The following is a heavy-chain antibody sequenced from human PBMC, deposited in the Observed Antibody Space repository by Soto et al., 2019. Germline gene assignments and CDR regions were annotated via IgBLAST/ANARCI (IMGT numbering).Heavy chain of an antibody. Sequence: QVQLVQSGAEVREPGASVKVSCKASGYSFTSLDINWVRQTAGQGLEWMGWMQPSTGRTGYAQKFQGRVTMPRDTSINTAYMELTTLTSDDTAFYYCARGVSAGVDYWGQGTLVTVYS. CDR3: ARGVSAGVDY. J-gene: IGHJ4*02. D-gene: IGHD1-26*01. CDR1: GYSFTSLD. CDR2: MQPSTGRT. V-gene: IGHV1-8*01.